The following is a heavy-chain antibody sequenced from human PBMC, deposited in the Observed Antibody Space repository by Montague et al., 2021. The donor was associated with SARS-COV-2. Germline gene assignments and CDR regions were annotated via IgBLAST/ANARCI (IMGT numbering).Heavy chain of an antibody. Sequence: SLRLSWAASGFTFDDYGMSWVRQAPGKGLEWVSGINWNGGSTGYADSVKGRFTISRDNAKNSLYLQMNSLRAEDTALYYCARSSITAPLLTYYYYMDVWGKGTTVTVSS. V-gene: IGHV3-20*04. D-gene: IGHD3-10*01. CDR1: GFTFDDYG. CDR3: ARSSITAPLLTYYYYMDV. J-gene: IGHJ6*03. CDR2: INWNGGST.